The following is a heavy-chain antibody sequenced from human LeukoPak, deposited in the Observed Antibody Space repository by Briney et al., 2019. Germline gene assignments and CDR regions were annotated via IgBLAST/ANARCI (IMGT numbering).Heavy chain of an antibody. CDR1: GGSISNYF. D-gene: IGHD2-2*01. V-gene: IGHV4-59*01. Sequence: PSETLSLTCSVSGGSISNYFWSWIRQPPGKGLECIGFIYYSETTNYNPSFKSRVTISVDTSKNQFSLKLNSVTAADTAVYYCAKDMCSSTGCHEFDYWGQGTLVTVSS. CDR2: IYYSETT. CDR3: AKDMCSSTGCHEFDY. J-gene: IGHJ4*02.